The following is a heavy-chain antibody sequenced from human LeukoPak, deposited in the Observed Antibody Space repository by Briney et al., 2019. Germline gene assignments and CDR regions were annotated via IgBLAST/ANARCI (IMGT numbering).Heavy chain of an antibody. CDR1: GFTFDDYA. Sequence: GGSLRLSCAASGFTFDDYAMHWVRQAPGKGLEWVSGISWNSGSIGYADSVKGRFTISRDNAKNSLYLQMNSLRAEDTALYYCAKDTVKYQLRASFAFDIWGQGTMVTVSS. D-gene: IGHD2-2*01. CDR3: AKDTVKYQLRASFAFDI. V-gene: IGHV3-9*01. J-gene: IGHJ3*02. CDR2: ISWNSGSI.